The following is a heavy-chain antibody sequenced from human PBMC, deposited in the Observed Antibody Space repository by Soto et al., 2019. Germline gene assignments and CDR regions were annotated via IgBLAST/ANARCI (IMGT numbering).Heavy chain of an antibody. Sequence: SETLSLTCTVSGSSISSGDYYWSWIRQPPGKGLEWIGYIYYSGSTYYNPSLKSRVTISVDTSKNQFSLKLSSVTAADTAVYYGARDRGGNDFEIWGQGTRVTVAS. CDR3: ARDRGGNDFEI. J-gene: IGHJ3*02. V-gene: IGHV4-30-4*01. CDR2: IYYSGST. CDR1: GSSISSGDYY. D-gene: IGHD3-16*01.